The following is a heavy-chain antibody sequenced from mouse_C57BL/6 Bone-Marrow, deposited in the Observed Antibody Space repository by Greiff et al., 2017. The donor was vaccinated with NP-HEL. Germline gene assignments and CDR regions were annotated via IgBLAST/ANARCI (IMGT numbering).Heavy chain of an antibody. CDR3: ASTTVVATGYYTMDY. D-gene: IGHD1-1*01. CDR1: GFNIKDYY. Sequence: EVQLQQSGAELVKPGASVKLSCTASGFNIKDYYMHWVKQRTEQGLEWIGRIDPEDGETKYAPKFQGKATITADTSSNTAYLQLSSLTSEDTAVYYCASTTVVATGYYTMDYWGQGTSVTVSS. CDR2: IDPEDGET. V-gene: IGHV14-2*01. J-gene: IGHJ4*01.